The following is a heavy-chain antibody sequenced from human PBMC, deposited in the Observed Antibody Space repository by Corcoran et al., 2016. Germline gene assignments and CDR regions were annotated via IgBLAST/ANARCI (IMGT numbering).Heavy chain of an antibody. CDR1: GFTFSSYW. Sequence: EVQLVESGGGLVQPGGSLRLSCAASGFTFSSYWMSWVRQAPGKGLEWVANIKQDGSEKYYLDSVKGRFTISRDNAKNSVYLQMNSLRAEDTAVYYCARDRLPWYCSGGSCYSDYWGQGTLVTVSS. CDR2: IKQDGSEK. CDR3: ARDRLPWYCSGGSCYSDY. V-gene: IGHV3-7*03. D-gene: IGHD2-15*01. J-gene: IGHJ4*02.